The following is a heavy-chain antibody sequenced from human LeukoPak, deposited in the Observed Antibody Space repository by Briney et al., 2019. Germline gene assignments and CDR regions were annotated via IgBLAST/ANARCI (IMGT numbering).Heavy chain of an antibody. CDR2: ISYSGST. J-gene: IGHJ4*02. CDR1: GDSINSINKYY. V-gene: IGHV4-61*01. Sequence: SETLSLTCTVSGDSINSINKYYWSWIRQSPGKGLEWIGYISYSGSTNYNPSLKSRVIISVDTSKNQFSLKMTSVTAADTAVYYCVRGGPENDNWRYYVDFWGQGSLVTVSS. CDR3: VRGGPENDNWRYYVDF. D-gene: IGHD1-1*01.